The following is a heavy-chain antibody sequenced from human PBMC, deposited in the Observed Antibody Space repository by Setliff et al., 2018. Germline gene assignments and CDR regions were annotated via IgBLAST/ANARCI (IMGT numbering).Heavy chain of an antibody. CDR3: ASYRQDVNY. V-gene: IGHV4-39*07. CDR2: IYYSGST. Sequence: TSETLSLTCTVSGGSISSSSYYWGWIRQPPGKGLEWIGSIYYSGSTYYNPSLKSRVTISVDTSKNQFSLKLSSVTAADTAVYYCASYRQDVNYWGQGTLVTVSS. D-gene: IGHD4-4*01. J-gene: IGHJ4*02. CDR1: GGSISSSSYY.